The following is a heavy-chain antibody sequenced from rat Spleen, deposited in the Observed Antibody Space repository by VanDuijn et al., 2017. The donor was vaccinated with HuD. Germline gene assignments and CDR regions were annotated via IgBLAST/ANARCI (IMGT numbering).Heavy chain of an antibody. CDR1: GFSLSSHG. J-gene: IGHJ2*01. V-gene: IGHV2-13*01. D-gene: IGHD1-9*01. CDR2: IWGNGNT. Sequence: QVQLKESGPGLVQPSQTLSLTCTVSGFSLSSHGVIWVRQPPGKGLEWMGLIWGNGNTDYNSALKSRLSISRDTSKSQAFLKMNILQTEDTAIYYCTREGMGITPLYFDYWGQGVMVTVSS. CDR3: TREGMGITPLYFDY.